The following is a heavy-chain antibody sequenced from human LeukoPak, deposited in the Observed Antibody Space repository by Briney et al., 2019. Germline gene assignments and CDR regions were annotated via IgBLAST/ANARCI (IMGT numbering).Heavy chain of an antibody. Sequence: ASVKVSCKASGYTFTGYYMHWVRQAPGQGLEWMGRINPNSGGTNYAQKFQGRVTMTRDTSISTAYMELSRLRSDDTAVYYCAREGCSGVSCYYAFDIWGQGTMVTVSS. CDR3: AREGCSGVSCYYAFDI. J-gene: IGHJ3*02. CDR2: INPNSGGT. CDR1: GYTFTGYY. D-gene: IGHD2-15*01. V-gene: IGHV1-2*06.